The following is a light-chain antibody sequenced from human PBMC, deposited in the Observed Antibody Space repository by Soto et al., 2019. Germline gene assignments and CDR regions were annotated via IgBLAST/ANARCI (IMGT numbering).Light chain of an antibody. CDR2: GAS. J-gene: IGKJ3*01. CDR1: QTISSH. CDR3: QQSYTSPFT. Sequence: DIQMTQSPSSLSASVGDRVTITCRASQTISSHLNWYQQEPGKGPKLLIFGASNLQSGVPSRFSGSASGTDFSLTISSLQPEDFATYYCQQSYTSPFTFGPGTKVDIQ. V-gene: IGKV1-39*01.